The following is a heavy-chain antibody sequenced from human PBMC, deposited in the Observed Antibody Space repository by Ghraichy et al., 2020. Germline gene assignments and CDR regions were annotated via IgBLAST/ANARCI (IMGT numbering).Heavy chain of an antibody. CDR1: GINFSSYA. D-gene: IGHD3-10*01. Sequence: GGSLRLSCAASGINFSSYAINWVRQAPGKGLEWVSTISGSGVATYYADSVRGRFTISRDNSENTLYLQMNNLRAEDTGVYYCAKDMGDYFGSGSYYKDFDYWGPGTLDTVSA. V-gene: IGHV3-23*01. J-gene: IGHJ4*02. CDR3: AKDMGDYFGSGSYYKDFDY. CDR2: ISGSGVAT.